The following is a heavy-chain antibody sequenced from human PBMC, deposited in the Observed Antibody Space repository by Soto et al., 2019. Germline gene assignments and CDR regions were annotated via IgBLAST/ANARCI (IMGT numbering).Heavy chain of an antibody. J-gene: IGHJ4*02. CDR2: INPNSGNT. V-gene: IGHV1-18*04. D-gene: IGHD3-3*01. CDR1: GYTFTGYY. CDR3: ARETYYDFWSGYYNSYYFDY. Sequence: ASVKVSCKASGYTFTGYYMHWVRQAPGQGLEWMGWINPNSGNTNYAQKLQGRVTMTTDTSTSTAYMELRSLRSDDTAVYYCARETYYDFWSGYYNSYYFDYWGQGTLVTVSS.